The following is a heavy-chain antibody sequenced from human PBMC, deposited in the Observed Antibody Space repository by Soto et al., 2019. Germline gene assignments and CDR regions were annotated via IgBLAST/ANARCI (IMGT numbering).Heavy chain of an antibody. J-gene: IGHJ4*02. CDR2: IIPILGIA. Sequence: SVKVSCKASGGTFSSYTISWVRQAPGQGLEWMGRIIPILGIANYAQKFQGRVTITADKSTSTAYMELSSLRSEDTAVYYCARWGKNYYDSSGHTFDYWGQGTLVTVSS. D-gene: IGHD3-22*01. CDR3: ARWGKNYYDSSGHTFDY. CDR1: GGTFSSYT. V-gene: IGHV1-69*02.